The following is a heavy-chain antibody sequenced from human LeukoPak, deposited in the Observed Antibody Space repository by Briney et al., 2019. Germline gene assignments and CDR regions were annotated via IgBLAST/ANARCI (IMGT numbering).Heavy chain of an antibody. CDR1: GFTFSSYA. J-gene: IGHJ4*02. Sequence: PGGSLTLSCSASGFTFSSYAIHWVRQAPGKGLEYVSAISSNGGTTYYADSVRGRFTISRDNSKNTLYLQMSSLRAEDTAVYYCVNQISGWVYWGQGTLVTVSS. V-gene: IGHV3-64D*06. D-gene: IGHD3-22*01. CDR3: VNQISGWVY. CDR2: ISSNGGTT.